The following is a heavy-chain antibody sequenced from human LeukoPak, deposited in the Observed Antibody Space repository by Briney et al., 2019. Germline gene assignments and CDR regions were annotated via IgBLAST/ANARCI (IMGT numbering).Heavy chain of an antibody. Sequence: GGSLRLSCVGSGFTFRSHAMSWVRQAPEKGLEFVSGIYENGGTTYYADSVKGRFSISRDNSKNTLYLQMNSLGPEDTAVYYCAKEYDSGGYGAYFDYWGRGTLVTVSS. J-gene: IGHJ4*02. D-gene: IGHD3-10*01. CDR1: GFTFRSHA. CDR3: AKEYDSGGYGAYFDY. V-gene: IGHV3-23*01. CDR2: IYENGGTT.